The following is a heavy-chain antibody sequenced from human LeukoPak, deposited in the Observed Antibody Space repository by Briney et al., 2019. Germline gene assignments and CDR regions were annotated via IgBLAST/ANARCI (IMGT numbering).Heavy chain of an antibody. D-gene: IGHD4-17*01. CDR3: ARVALRAGAFDI. CDR2: IYYSGST. Sequence: PSETLSLTCTVSGGSISSSSYYWGWIRQPPGTGLEWIGSIYYSGSTYYNPSLKSRVTISVDTSKNQFSLKLSSVTAADTAVYCCARVALRAGAFDIWGQGTMVTVSS. J-gene: IGHJ3*02. V-gene: IGHV4-39*07. CDR1: GGSISSSSYY.